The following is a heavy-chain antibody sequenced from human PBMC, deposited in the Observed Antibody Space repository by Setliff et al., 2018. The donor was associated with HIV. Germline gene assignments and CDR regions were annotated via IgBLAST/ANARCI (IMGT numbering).Heavy chain of an antibody. Sequence: SETLSLTCAVYGGSFSAYRWSWIRQPPGKGLEWIGEINHSGSSNYSPSLKSRVTMSIDTSKSQFSLKLSSVTAADTAVYYCGRGPHIVGAPWAVIDYCAQGKPVAVSS. D-gene: IGHD1-26*01. V-gene: IGHV4-34*01. CDR1: GGSFSAYR. J-gene: IGHJ4*02. CDR3: GRGPHIVGAPWAVIDY. CDR2: INHSGSS.